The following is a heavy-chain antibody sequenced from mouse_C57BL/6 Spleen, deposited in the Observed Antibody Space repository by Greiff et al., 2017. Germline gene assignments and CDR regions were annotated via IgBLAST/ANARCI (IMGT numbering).Heavy chain of an antibody. D-gene: IGHD1-1*01. CDR2: IDPENGDT. Sequence: EVKLVESGAELVRPGASVKLSCTASGFNIKDDYMHWVKQRPEQGLEWIGWIDPENGDTEYASKFQGKATITADTSSNTAYLQLSSLTSEDTAVYYCTTYYGSSYWFAYWGQGTLVTVSA. CDR1: GFNIKDDY. V-gene: IGHV14-4*01. CDR3: TTYYGSSYWFAY. J-gene: IGHJ3*01.